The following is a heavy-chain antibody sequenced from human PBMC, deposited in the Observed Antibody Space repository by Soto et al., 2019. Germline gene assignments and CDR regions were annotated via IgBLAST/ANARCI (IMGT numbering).Heavy chain of an antibody. CDR2: MNQDGSEK. CDR1: GFTFSSYW. V-gene: IGHV3-7*01. Sequence: EVQLVESGGGLAQPGGSLRLSCAVSGFTFSSYWMSWVRQAPGKGLEWVANMNQDGSEKYYVDSVKGRFTISRDNAKNSLYLQMNSLRAEDTAIYDCGTDEGFILGAVAWGQGPLVTVSS. CDR3: GTDEGFILGAVA. D-gene: IGHD1-26*01. J-gene: IGHJ5*02.